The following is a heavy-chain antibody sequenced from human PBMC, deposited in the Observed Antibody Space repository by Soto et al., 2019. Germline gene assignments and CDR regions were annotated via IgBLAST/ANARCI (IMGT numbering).Heavy chain of an antibody. CDR1: GGSISSGDYY. Sequence: QVQLQESGPGLVKPSQTLSLTCTVSGGSISSGDYYWSWFRQPPGKGLEWIGYIYYSGSTYYNPSLKSRVSISVDTSKNQFSLKLTSVTAADTAVYYCATSRGMATTIDYWGQGTLVTVSS. CDR3: ATSRGMATTIDY. D-gene: IGHD1-1*01. J-gene: IGHJ4*02. V-gene: IGHV4-30-4*01. CDR2: IYYSGST.